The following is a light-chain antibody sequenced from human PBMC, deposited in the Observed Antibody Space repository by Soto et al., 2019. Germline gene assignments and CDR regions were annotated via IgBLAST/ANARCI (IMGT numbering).Light chain of an antibody. CDR1: SSDVGGYNY. CDR2: EVS. Sequence: QSALTQPASVSGSPGQWITISCTGTSSDVGGYNYVCWYQQHPGKAPKLLIYEVSNRPSEVSNRFSGPKSANTAFLTISGLQAEDEADYYCSSYTSSSTYLVFGGGTKLTV. V-gene: IGLV2-14*01. CDR3: SSYTSSSTYLV. J-gene: IGLJ2*01.